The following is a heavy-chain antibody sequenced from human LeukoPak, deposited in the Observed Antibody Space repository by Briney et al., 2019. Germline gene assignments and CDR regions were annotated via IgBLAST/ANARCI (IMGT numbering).Heavy chain of an antibody. D-gene: IGHD3-10*01. J-gene: IGHJ3*02. CDR2: INPNSGGT. Sequence: GASVKVSCKASGYTFTSYGISWVRQAPGQGLEWMGWINPNSGGTNYAQKFQGRVTMTRDTSISTAYMELSRLRSDDTAVYYCARGLLPYAFDIWGQGTMVTVSS. V-gene: IGHV1-2*02. CDR3: ARGLLPYAFDI. CDR1: GYTFTSYG.